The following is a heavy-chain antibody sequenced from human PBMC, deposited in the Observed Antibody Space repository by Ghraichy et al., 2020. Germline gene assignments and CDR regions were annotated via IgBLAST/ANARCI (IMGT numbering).Heavy chain of an antibody. D-gene: IGHD6-19*01. Sequence: GSLRLSSTASGFTFSSFRMNWVRQAPGKGLEWVSSISSSSSYIYYADSVKGRFTISRDDAKNSLYLQMNSLRAEVTDVYYCARSSRSGWYGIDYWGQGTLVTVSS. CDR1: GFTFSSFR. J-gene: IGHJ4*02. CDR3: ARSSRSGWYGIDY. V-gene: IGHV3-21*01. CDR2: ISSSSSYI.